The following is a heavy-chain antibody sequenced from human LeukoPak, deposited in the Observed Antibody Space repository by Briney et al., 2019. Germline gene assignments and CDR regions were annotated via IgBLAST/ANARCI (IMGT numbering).Heavy chain of an antibody. CDR2: IYYSGST. CDR1: GGSISSGDYY. CDR3: ARRNYDFWSGYYLEFDY. Sequence: SQTLSLTCTVSGGSISSGDYYWGWIRQPPGKGLEWIGSIYYSGSTYYNPSLKSRVTISVDTSKNQFSLKLSSVTAADTAVYYCARRNYDFWSGYYLEFDYWGQGTLVTVSS. V-gene: IGHV4-39*01. D-gene: IGHD3-3*01. J-gene: IGHJ4*02.